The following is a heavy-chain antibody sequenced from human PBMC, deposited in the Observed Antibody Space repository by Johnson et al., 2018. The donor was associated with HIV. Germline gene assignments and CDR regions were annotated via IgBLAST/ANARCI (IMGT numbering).Heavy chain of an antibody. V-gene: IGHV3-13*01. CDR1: GFTFSSYD. D-gene: IGHD2-2*01. CDR3: ARARCSSTSCYDAFDI. Sequence: VQLVESGGGVVQPGGSLRLSCAASGFTFSSYDMHWVRQATGKGLEWVSAIGTAGDTYYPGSVKGRFTISSENAKNSLYLQMNSLRAGDTAVYYCARARCSSTSCYDAFDIWGQGTMVTVSS. CDR2: IGTAGDT. J-gene: IGHJ3*02.